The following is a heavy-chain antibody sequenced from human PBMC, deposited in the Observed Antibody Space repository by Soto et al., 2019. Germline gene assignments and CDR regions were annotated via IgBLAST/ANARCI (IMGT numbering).Heavy chain of an antibody. CDR3: VRDGTKTLRAWFDP. Sequence: PSETLSLTCTVSGASISCFYWSWIRKSAGKGLEWIGRIYATGTPDYNPSLKSRVMMSVDTSKKQFSLKLRSVTAADTAVYDCVRDGTKTLRAWFDPWGQGIAVPVSS. CDR2: IYATGTP. D-gene: IGHD1-1*01. J-gene: IGHJ5*02. CDR1: GASISCFY. V-gene: IGHV4-4*07.